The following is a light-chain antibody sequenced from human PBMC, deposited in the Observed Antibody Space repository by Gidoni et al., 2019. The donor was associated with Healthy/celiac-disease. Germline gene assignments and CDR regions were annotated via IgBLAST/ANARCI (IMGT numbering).Light chain of an antibody. V-gene: IGKV3-15*01. Sequence: ELVMTQSPATLSVSPGERATLSCRASQSVSSNLAWYQQKPGQAPRLLIYGASTRATGIPARFSGSGSGTDFTLTISSLQSEDFAVYYCQQYNNWPNTFGQXTKLEIK. J-gene: IGKJ2*01. CDR1: QSVSSN. CDR2: GAS. CDR3: QQYNNWPNT.